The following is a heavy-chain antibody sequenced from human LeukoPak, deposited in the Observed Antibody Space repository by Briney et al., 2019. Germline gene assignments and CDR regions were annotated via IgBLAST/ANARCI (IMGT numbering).Heavy chain of an antibody. CDR1: GYTFTGYY. V-gene: IGHV1-2*02. Sequence: ASVKVSCKASGYTFTGYYMHWVRQAPGQGLEWMGWINPNGGGTNYAQKFQGRVTMTRDTSISTAYMELSRLRSDDTAVYYCARMVKRYNWFDPWGQGTLVTVSS. CDR2: INPNGGGT. D-gene: IGHD2-21*01. J-gene: IGHJ5*02. CDR3: ARMVKRYNWFDP.